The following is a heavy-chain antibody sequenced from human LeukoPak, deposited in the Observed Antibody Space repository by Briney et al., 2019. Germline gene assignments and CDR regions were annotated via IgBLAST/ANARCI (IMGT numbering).Heavy chain of an antibody. J-gene: IGHJ6*03. CDR1: GLTFRDYS. V-gene: IGHV3-49*04. CDR2: IRSKASGETT. CDR3: TRDGRYYYYYDMDV. D-gene: IGHD1-26*01. Sequence: GGSLRLSCTGCGLTFRDYSMTWVRQAPGKGLEWVGFIRSKASGETTEYAASVKGRFTISRDDYNNVDYLQMNRLKTYETAIYYCTRDGRYYYYYDMDVWGTGATVTVSS.